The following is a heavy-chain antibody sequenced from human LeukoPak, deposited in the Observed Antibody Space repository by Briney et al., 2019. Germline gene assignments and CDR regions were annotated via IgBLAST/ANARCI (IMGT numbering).Heavy chain of an antibody. J-gene: IGHJ4*02. Sequence: SETLSLTCTVSGGSISSSGYSWGWIRQPPGKGLEWIGEVHLDGRTNYNPSLKSRLIMSVDLPENHISLKLTSVTAADTAVYYCAREGGFYRPLDYSGQGTLVTVSS. V-gene: IGHV4-39*07. CDR1: GGSISSSGYS. CDR2: VHLDGRT. CDR3: AREGGFYRPLDY. D-gene: IGHD3-3*01.